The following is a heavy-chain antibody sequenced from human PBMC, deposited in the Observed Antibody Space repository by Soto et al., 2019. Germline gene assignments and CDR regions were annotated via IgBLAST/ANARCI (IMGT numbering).Heavy chain of an antibody. CDR3: ARGEGYCTGTSCYTFDY. V-gene: IGHV3-53*01. D-gene: IGHD2-2*02. J-gene: IGHJ4*02. CDR2: IYSGGST. CDR1: GFTVSSNY. Sequence: EVQLVESGGGLVQPGRSLRLSCAASGFTVSSNYMSWVRQAPGKGLEWVSVIYSGGSTYYADSVKGRFTISRDNSKNTLYLQMNSLRAEDTAVYYCARGEGYCTGTSCYTFDYWGQGTLVTVSS.